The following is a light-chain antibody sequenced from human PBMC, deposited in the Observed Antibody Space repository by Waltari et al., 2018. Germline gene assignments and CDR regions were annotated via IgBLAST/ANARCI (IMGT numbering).Light chain of an antibody. J-gene: IGKJ1*01. V-gene: IGKV1-39*01. CDR1: KNIRTF. CDR2: GAS. CDR3: QQSFSSPWT. Sequence: DIQLTQSPSSLSASVGDTVTVTCRASKNIRTFLNWYQQKPAKAPKLPIYGASTLQRGVPSRFRGSASGTEFTLTVTNLQPDDFATYFCQQSFSSPWTFGQGTTVNI.